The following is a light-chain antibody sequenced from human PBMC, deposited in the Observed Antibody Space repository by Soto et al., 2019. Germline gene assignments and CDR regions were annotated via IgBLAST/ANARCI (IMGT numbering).Light chain of an antibody. J-gene: IGKJ2*01. V-gene: IGKV3-20*01. Sequence: EIVLTQSPVTLSLSPGERATLSCRASQKITNNFLAWFQQKPGLAPRLLIYGASTRANGIPDRFSGSGSGIDFALTISRLEPEDFAVYYCQQYGRSPFTFGQGTKLQLK. CDR1: QKITNNF. CDR2: GAS. CDR3: QQYGRSPFT.